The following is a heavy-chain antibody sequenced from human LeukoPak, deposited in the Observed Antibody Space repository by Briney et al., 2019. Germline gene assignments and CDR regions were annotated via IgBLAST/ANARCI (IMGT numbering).Heavy chain of an antibody. CDR2: INPNSGGT. D-gene: IGHD2/OR15-2a*01. Sequence: ASVKVSCKASGYTFTGYYMHWVRQAPGQGLEWMGWINPNSGGTNYAQKFQGRVTMTRDTSISTAYMELSSLRSEDTAVYYCATLGLLSDGMDVWGQGTTVTVSS. CDR3: ATLGLLSDGMDV. V-gene: IGHV1-2*02. CDR1: GYTFTGYY. J-gene: IGHJ6*02.